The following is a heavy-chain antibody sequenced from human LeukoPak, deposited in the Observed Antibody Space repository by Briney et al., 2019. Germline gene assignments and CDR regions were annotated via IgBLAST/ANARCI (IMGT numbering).Heavy chain of an antibody. D-gene: IGHD3-9*01. CDR2: IYYKGNT. V-gene: IGHV4-39*07. CDR3: ARDGLRPIKINNWFDP. J-gene: IGHJ5*02. Sequence: SETLSLTCTVSGGSMSSSSYFWGWIRQTPGKGLEWIGSIYYKGNTYYNPSLKSRVTISLDTSKNLFSLKLSSVTAADTAVYYCARDGLRPIKINNWFDPWGQGTLVTVSS. CDR1: GGSMSSSSYF.